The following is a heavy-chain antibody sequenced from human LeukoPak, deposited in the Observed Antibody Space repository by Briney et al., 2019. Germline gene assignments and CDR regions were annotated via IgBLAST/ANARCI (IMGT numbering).Heavy chain of an antibody. V-gene: IGHV4-39*07. J-gene: IGHJ3*02. CDR3: ARAPYYYDSNNDAFDI. CDR1: GGSISSSSYY. CDR2: IYYSGST. Sequence: PSETLSLTCTVSGGSISSSSYYWGWIRQPPGTGLEWIGSIYYSGSTYYNPSLKSRVTISVDTSKNQFSLKLSSVTAADTAVYYCARAPYYYDSNNDAFDIWGQGTMVTVSS. D-gene: IGHD3-22*01.